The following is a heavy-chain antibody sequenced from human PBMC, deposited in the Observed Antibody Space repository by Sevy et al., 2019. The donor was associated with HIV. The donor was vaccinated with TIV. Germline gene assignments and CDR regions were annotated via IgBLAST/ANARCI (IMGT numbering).Heavy chain of an antibody. CDR2: TYYSGST. Sequence: SETLSLTCTVSGGSISSYYWSWIRQPPGKGLEWIGYTYYSGSTNYNPSLKSRVTISVDTSKNQFSLKLSSVTAADTAVSYCARGHVWFRWFDPWGQGTLVTVSS. D-gene: IGHD3-10*01. CDR3: ARGHVWFRWFDP. CDR1: GGSISSYY. V-gene: IGHV4-59*01. J-gene: IGHJ5*02.